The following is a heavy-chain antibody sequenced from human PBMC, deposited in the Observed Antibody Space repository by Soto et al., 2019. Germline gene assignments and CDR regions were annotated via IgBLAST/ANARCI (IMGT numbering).Heavy chain of an antibody. CDR3: ARHARTVTIFDP. V-gene: IGHV4-59*08. CDR1: GGSISSYY. D-gene: IGHD4-17*01. CDR2: IYYSGST. Sequence: SKTLSLTCTVSGGSISSYYWSWIRQPPGKGLEWIGYIYYSGSTNYNPSLKSRVTISVDTSKNQFSLKLSSVTAADTAVYYCARHARTVTIFDPWGQGTLVTVSS. J-gene: IGHJ5*02.